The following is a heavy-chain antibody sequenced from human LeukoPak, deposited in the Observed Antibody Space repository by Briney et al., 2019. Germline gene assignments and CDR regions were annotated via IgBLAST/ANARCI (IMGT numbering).Heavy chain of an antibody. CDR1: GGSISSYY. CDR3: ARCWPHPPDSSSWDEVYYYYYMDV. J-gene: IGHJ6*03. D-gene: IGHD6-13*01. V-gene: IGHV4-4*07. CDR2: IYTSGST. Sequence: SETLSLTCTVSGGSISSYYWSWIRQPAGKGLEWIGRIYTSGSTNYNPSLKSRVTMSVDTSKNQFSLKLSSVTAADTAVYYCARCWPHPPDSSSWDEVYYYYYMDVWGKGTTVTVSS.